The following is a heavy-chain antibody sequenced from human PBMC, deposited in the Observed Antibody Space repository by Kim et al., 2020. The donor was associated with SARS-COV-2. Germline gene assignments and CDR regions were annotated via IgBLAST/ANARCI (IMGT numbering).Heavy chain of an antibody. D-gene: IGHD2-2*01. J-gene: IGHJ3*02. CDR1: GGSISSGGYY. CDR3: AREPARGDAFDI. V-gene: IGHV4-31*03. CDR2: IYYSGST. Sequence: SETLSLTCTVSGGSISSGGYYWSWIRQHPGKGLEWIGYIYYSGSTYYNPSLKSRVTISVDTSKNQFSLKLSSVTAADTAVYYCAREPARGDAFDIWGQGTMVTVSS.